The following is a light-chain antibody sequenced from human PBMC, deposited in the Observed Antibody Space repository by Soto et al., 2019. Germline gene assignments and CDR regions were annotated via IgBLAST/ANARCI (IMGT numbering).Light chain of an antibody. V-gene: IGKV1-5*01. CDR2: DAS. CDR3: QQFHSYSPT. Sequence: DIQMTQSPSSVSASVGDTVTITCRASQGISSWLAWNQQRPGKAPKLLIYDASTLESGVPSRFSGSGSGTEFTLTITSLQPDDFATYYCQQFHSYSPTFGQGPKVDIK. J-gene: IGKJ1*01. CDR1: QGISSW.